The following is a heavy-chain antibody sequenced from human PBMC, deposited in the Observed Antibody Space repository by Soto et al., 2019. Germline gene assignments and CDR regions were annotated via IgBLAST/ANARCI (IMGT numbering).Heavy chain of an antibody. CDR3: ARMTMIVVAPPYFDY. CDR2: INYSGST. V-gene: IGHV4-31*03. D-gene: IGHD3-22*01. J-gene: IGHJ4*02. CDR1: GGSISSGGYS. Sequence: QVQLQESGPGLVKPSQTLSLTCTVSGGSISSGGYSWSWIRQHPGKGLEWIGNINYSGSTYYNPSLKXRXTXXVDTSKNQFSLTLRSVTAADTAVYYCARMTMIVVAPPYFDYWGQGTLVTVSS.